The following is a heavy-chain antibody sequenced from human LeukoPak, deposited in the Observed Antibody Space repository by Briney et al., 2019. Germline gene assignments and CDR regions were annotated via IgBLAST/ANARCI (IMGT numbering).Heavy chain of an antibody. CDR1: GLTFGTYG. V-gene: IGHV3-23*01. Sequence: GGSLRLSCAASGLTFGTYGMSWVRQAPGKGLEWVSSIISSGGSTYYADSVKGRFTISRDNSKNTLYLQMNSLRAEDTAVYYCAKGSGYTYGLYYFEYWGQGTLITVSS. J-gene: IGHJ4*02. D-gene: IGHD5-18*01. CDR3: AKGSGYTYGLYYFEY. CDR2: IISSGGST.